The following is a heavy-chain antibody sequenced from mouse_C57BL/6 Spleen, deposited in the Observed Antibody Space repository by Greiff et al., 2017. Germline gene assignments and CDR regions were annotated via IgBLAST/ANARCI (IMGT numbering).Heavy chain of an antibody. D-gene: IGHD2-3*01. V-gene: IGHV1-7*01. CDR3: ARYDDGYYGYFDV. CDR2: INPSSGYT. J-gene: IGHJ1*03. Sequence: QVQLQQSGAELAKPGASVKLSCKASGYTFTSYWMHWVKQRPGQGLEWIGYINPSSGYTKYNQKFKDKATLTADKSSSTAYMQLSSLTYEDSAVYYCARYDDGYYGYFDVWGTGTTVTVSS. CDR1: GYTFTSYW.